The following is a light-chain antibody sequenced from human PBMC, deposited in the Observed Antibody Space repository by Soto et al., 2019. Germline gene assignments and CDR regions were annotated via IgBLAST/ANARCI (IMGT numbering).Light chain of an antibody. Sequence: DIQMTQSPSSLSASVGDRVTITCRASQGISNYLAWYQQKPGQVPNLLIYGASTLKSGVPSRFSGSESGTDFTLTISSLQPEDFATYYCLRYNTAPWTFGQGTKVEIK. CDR2: GAS. CDR3: LRYNTAPWT. CDR1: QGISNY. V-gene: IGKV1-27*01. J-gene: IGKJ1*01.